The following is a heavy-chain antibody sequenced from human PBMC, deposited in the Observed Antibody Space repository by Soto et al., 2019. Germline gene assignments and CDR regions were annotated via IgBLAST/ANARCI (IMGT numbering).Heavy chain of an antibody. Sequence: EVQLVESGGGVVQPGGSLRLSCAASGFTFSSYGMNWARQAPGKGLEWVAHINSPATTMSYADSVRGRFTISRDNAENSLFLQMNSLRAEDTAIYYCARDPEGIDDFDYWGQGTLCTVSS. D-gene: IGHD2-15*01. CDR1: GFTFSSYG. CDR3: ARDPEGIDDFDY. J-gene: IGHJ4*02. V-gene: IGHV3-48*03. CDR2: INSPATTM.